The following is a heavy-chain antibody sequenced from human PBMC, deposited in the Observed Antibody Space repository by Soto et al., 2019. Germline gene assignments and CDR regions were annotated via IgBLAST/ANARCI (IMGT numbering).Heavy chain of an antibody. V-gene: IGHV3-30*18. CDR3: AKDPGSGSPKPHYYYYGMDV. CDR1: GFTFSSYG. CDR2: ISYDGSNK. D-gene: IGHD3-10*01. J-gene: IGHJ6*02. Sequence: GGSLRLSCAASGFTFSSYGMHWVRQAPGKGLEWVAVISYDGSNKYYADSVKGRFTISRDNSKNTLYLQMNSLRAEDTAVHYCAKDPGSGSPKPHYYYYGMDVWGQGTTVTVSS.